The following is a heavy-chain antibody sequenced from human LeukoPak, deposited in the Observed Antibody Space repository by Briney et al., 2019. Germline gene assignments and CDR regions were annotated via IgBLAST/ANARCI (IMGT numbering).Heavy chain of an antibody. CDR1: GFTSSIYA. CDR2: ISYDGTNK. V-gene: IGHV3-30-3*01. Sequence: PGGSLRLSCAASGFTSSIYAMHWVRQAPGKGLEWVAGISYDGTNKYYADSVKGRFTISRDNSKNTLYLQMNSLKAEDTAVYYCARDRTSYEYYFDYWGQGTLVTVSS. D-gene: IGHD2/OR15-2a*01. J-gene: IGHJ4*02. CDR3: ARDRTSYEYYFDY.